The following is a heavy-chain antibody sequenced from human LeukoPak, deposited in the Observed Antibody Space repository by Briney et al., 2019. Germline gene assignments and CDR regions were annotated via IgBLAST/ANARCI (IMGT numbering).Heavy chain of an antibody. V-gene: IGHV3-30*02. Sequence: GGSLRLSCAASGFTFSSYGMHWLRQAPGKGLEWVAFIRYDGSNKYYAGSVKGRFTISRDNSKNTLYLQMNSLRAEDTAVYYCAKSHGRGLDAFDTWGQGTMVTVSS. CDR2: IRYDGSNK. CDR3: AKSHGRGLDAFDT. D-gene: IGHD3/OR15-3a*01. CDR1: GFTFSSYG. J-gene: IGHJ3*02.